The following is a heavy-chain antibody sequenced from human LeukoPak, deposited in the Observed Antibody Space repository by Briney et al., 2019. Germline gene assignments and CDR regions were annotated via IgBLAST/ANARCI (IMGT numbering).Heavy chain of an antibody. Sequence: GGSLRLSCAASGFTFSSYAMHWVRQAPGKGLEWVAVISYDGSNKYYADSVKGRFTISRDNSKNTLYLQMNSLRAEDTAVYYCARGDYGDYFRNYWGQGTLVTVSS. CDR1: GFTFSSYA. V-gene: IGHV3-30-3*01. CDR3: ARGDYGDYFRNY. CDR2: ISYDGSNK. J-gene: IGHJ4*02. D-gene: IGHD4-17*01.